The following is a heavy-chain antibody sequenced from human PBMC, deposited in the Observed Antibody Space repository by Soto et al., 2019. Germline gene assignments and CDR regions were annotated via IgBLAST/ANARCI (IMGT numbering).Heavy chain of an antibody. CDR2: IIPILGIA. CDR1: GGTFSSYT. J-gene: IGHJ4*02. D-gene: IGHD5-12*01. CDR3: ARLIRDGYNWLFDY. Sequence: ASVKVSCKASGGTFSSYTISWVRQAPGQGLEWMGRIIPILGIANYAQKFQGRVTITADKSTSTAYMELSSLRSEDTAVYYCARLIRDGYNWLFDYWGQGTLVTVSS. V-gene: IGHV1-69*02.